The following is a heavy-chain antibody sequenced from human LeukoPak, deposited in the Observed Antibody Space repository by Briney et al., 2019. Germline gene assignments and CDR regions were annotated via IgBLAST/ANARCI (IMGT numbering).Heavy chain of an antibody. D-gene: IGHD3-22*01. CDR1: GFTFSSYS. J-gene: IGHJ6*02. V-gene: IGHV3-48*04. Sequence: GGSLRLSCAASGFTFSSYSMNWVRQAPGKGLEWVSYISSSSSTIYYADSVKGRFTISRDNAKNSLYLQMNSLRAEDTAVYYCARDTQSGYYDSSGPLRDVWGQGTTVTVSS. CDR2: ISSSSSTI. CDR3: ARDTQSGYYDSSGPLRDV.